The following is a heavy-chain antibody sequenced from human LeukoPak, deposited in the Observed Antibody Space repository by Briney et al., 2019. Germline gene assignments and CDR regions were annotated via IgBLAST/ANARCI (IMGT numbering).Heavy chain of an antibody. CDR1: GFTFSSYG. J-gene: IGHJ6*03. CDR3: AKYKPPGLNIAAADPYYYYYYMDV. V-gene: IGHV3-23*01. Sequence: GGSLRLSCAASGFTFSSYGMSWVRQAPGKGLEWVSAISGSGGSTYYADSVKGRFTISRDNSKNTLYLQMNSLRAEDTAVYYCAKYKPPGLNIAAADPYYYYYYMDVWGKGTTVTISS. D-gene: IGHD6-13*01. CDR2: ISGSGGST.